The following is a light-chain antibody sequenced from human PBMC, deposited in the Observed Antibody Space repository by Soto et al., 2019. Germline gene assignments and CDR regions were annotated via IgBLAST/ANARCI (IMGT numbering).Light chain of an antibody. J-gene: IGKJ3*01. Sequence: EIVMTQSPATLSVSPGERATLSCRASQSIGSSLAWYQQKLGQAPRLLFYGASTRATGIPARFSGSGSGTEFTLTISSLQSEDFAVYYCQQYNNWPPFTFGPGTKVDIK. CDR3: QQYNNWPPFT. CDR1: QSIGSS. CDR2: GAS. V-gene: IGKV3-15*01.